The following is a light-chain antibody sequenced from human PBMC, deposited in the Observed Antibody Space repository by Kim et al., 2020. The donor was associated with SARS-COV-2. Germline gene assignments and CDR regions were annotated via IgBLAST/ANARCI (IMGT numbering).Light chain of an antibody. J-gene: IGKJ2*01. Sequence: RATINCKSSQSVVYSSNNKNYIAWYQQKPGQPPKLLIYWASTRQSGVPDRFSGSGSGTDFTLTISSLQAEDVAVYYCQQSYGTPHTFGQGTKLEI. CDR1: QSVVYSSNNKNY. CDR2: WAS. CDR3: QQSYGTPHT. V-gene: IGKV4-1*01.